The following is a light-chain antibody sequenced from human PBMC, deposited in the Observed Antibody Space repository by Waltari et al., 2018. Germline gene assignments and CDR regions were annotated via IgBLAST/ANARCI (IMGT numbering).Light chain of an antibody. CDR1: SSNIGAGYG. Sequence: QSVLTQPPSVSGAPGQRVTITCTGSSSNIGAGYGVHWYQQLPGTAPKLLIYGNTNRPSGVPDRFSGSKSGTSASLAITGLQAEDEADYYCQSYDNSLSGSRVFGGGTKLTVL. CDR2: GNT. J-gene: IGLJ3*02. V-gene: IGLV1-40*01. CDR3: QSYDNSLSGSRV.